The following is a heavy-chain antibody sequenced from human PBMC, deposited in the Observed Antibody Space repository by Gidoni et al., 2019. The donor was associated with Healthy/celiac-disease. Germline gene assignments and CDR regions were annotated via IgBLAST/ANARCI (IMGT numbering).Heavy chain of an antibody. CDR2: T. V-gene: IGHV4-39*07. J-gene: IGHJ4*02. CDR3: ASTAEIQLWLLGLSYAAELDY. D-gene: IGHD5-18*01. Sequence: TYYNPSLKSRVTISVDTSKNQFSLKLSSVTAADTAVYYCASTAEIQLWLLGLSYAAELDYWGQGTLVTVSS.